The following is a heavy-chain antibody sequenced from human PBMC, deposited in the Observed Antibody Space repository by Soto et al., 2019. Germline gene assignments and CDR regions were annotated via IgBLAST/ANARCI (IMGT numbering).Heavy chain of an antibody. CDR1: GGTFGSYA. V-gene: IGHV1-69*01. CDR2: IIPVSGAA. D-gene: IGHD2-2*01. Sequence: QVQLVQSGAEVKKPGSSVKVSCKASGGTFGSYAFSWVRQAPGQGLEWMGGIIPVSGAAHYAQKFQGGVTITADESTSTGCMQLSSLSSQDTAVYYCATALGCRSTSCTLDYWGQGTRVIVSS. J-gene: IGHJ4*02. CDR3: ATALGCRSTSCTLDY.